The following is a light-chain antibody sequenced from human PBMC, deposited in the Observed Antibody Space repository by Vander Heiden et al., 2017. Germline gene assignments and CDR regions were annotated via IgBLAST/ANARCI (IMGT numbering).Light chain of an antibody. Sequence: DIQMTQSPSSLSASVGDRVTITCRASQSISSCLNWYQQKPGKAPKLLIYAASSLQSGVPSRFSGSGYGTDFTLTISSRQPEDFAPYYCQHTDSNPLSTFGQGTKMEIK. CDR3: QHTDSNPLST. CDR2: AAS. J-gene: IGKJ2*01. CDR1: QSISSC. V-gene: IGKV1-39*01.